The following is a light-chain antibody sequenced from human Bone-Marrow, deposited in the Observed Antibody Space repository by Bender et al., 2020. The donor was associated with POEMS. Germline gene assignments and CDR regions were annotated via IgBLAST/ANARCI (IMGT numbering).Light chain of an antibody. CDR2: EVS. J-gene: IGLJ3*02. CDR1: SSDVGSYNH. Sequence: QSALTQPASVSGSLGQSITITCTGTSSDVGSYNHVSWYQQHPGKVPKVIIYEVSKGPSGVSNRFSGSKSGNTASLTISGRQAEDEGDYYCSSYAGGSTLVFGAGTKLTVL. V-gene: IGLV2-23*02. CDR3: SSYAGGSTLV.